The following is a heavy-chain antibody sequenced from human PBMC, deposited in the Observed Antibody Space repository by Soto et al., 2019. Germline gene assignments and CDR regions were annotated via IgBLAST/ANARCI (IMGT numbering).Heavy chain of an antibody. CDR1: GGTFSSYA. CDR2: IIPIFGTA. D-gene: IGHD2-15*01. Sequence: SVKVSCKASGGTFSSYAISWVRQAPGQGLEWMGGIIPIFGTANYAQKFQGRATITADKSTSTAYMELSSLRSEDTAVYYCARTLIVVVVAANSYYYYGMDVWGQGTTVTVSS. CDR3: ARTLIVVVVAANSYYYYGMDV. V-gene: IGHV1-69*06. J-gene: IGHJ6*02.